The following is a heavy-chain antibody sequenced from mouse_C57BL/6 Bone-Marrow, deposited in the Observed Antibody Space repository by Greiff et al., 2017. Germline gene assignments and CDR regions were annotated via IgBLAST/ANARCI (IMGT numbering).Heavy chain of an antibody. D-gene: IGHD1-1*01. J-gene: IGHJ4*01. CDR2: SRNKANDYTT. CDR3: ARVDYYGRNYAMDY. CDR1: GFTFSDFY. Sequence: EVNVVESGGGLVQSGRSLRLSCATSGFTFSDFYMEWVRQAPGKGLEWIAASRNKANDYTTEYSASVKGRFIVSRDTSQSILYLQMNALRAEDTAIYYCARVDYYGRNYAMDYWGQGTSVTVSS. V-gene: IGHV7-1*01.